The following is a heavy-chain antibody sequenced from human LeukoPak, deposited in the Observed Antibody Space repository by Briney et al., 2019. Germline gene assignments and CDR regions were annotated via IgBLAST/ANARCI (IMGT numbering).Heavy chain of an antibody. V-gene: IGHV3-74*01. Sequence: GGSLRLSCAASGFTFSSYWMHWVRHAPGKGLVWVSRINSDGSSTSYADSVKGRFTLSRDNAKNTLDLQMNSLRAEDTAVYYRAKGYCSGGSCPSAPFYLVYWGQGTLVTVSS. CDR2: INSDGSST. CDR3: AKGYCSGGSCPSAPFYLVY. D-gene: IGHD2-15*01. CDR1: GFTFSSYW. J-gene: IGHJ4*02.